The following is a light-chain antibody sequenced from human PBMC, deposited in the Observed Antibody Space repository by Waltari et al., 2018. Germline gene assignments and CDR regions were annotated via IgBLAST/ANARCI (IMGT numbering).Light chain of an antibody. CDR2: SVD. J-gene: IGLJ2*01. V-gene: IGLV2-14*03. CDR3: SSYAGNNILV. Sequence: QSALTQPGSMSGSPGQSITISCTGTSSDVGAYDSVNWYQQHPGKAPKLMIHSVDSRPSVISNRCAGSKAGNTAALTIPGLQAEDEADYFCSSYAGNNILVFGGGTEVTVL. CDR1: SSDVGAYDS.